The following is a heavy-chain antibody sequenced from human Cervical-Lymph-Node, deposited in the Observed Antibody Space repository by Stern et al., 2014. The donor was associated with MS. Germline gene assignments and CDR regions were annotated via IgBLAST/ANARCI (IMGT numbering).Heavy chain of an antibody. D-gene: IGHD6-13*01. Sequence: QVQLVQSGAEVKKPGSSVEVSCKASGGTFSTLAISWVRQAPGQGLEWMGRIIPLLGTANYAQNFQGRVTFTADESTSTAYMELRGLRSDDTAVYYCTRHQEGIAADWGQGTLVTVSS. CDR1: GGTFSTLA. CDR3: TRHQEGIAAD. CDR2: IIPLLGTA. J-gene: IGHJ4*02. V-gene: IGHV1-69*01.